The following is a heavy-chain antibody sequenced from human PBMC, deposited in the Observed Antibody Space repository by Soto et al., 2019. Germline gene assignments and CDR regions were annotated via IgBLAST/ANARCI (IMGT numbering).Heavy chain of an antibody. Sequence: SVKVSFKASGGTFSSYTISWVRQAPGQGLEWMGRIIPILGIANYAQKFQGRVTITADKSTSTAYMELSSLRSEDMAVYYCARGVGAALGFFDYWGQGTLVTVSS. D-gene: IGHD1-26*01. J-gene: IGHJ4*02. CDR3: ARGVGAALGFFDY. V-gene: IGHV1-69*02. CDR2: IIPILGIA. CDR1: GGTFSSYT.